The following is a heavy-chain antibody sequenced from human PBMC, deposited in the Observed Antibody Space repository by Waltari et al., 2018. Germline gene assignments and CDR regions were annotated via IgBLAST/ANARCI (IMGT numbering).Heavy chain of an antibody. CDR1: GYSISSGYY. V-gene: IGHV4-38-2*01. J-gene: IGHJ4*02. D-gene: IGHD6-19*01. CDR2: IYHSGST. CDR3: ARVPMSYSSGAAGVFDY. Sequence: QVQLQESGPGLVKPSETLSLTCAVSGYSISSGYYWGWIRQPPGKGLEWIGSIYHSGSTYYNPSLKSRVTRSVDTSKNQFSLKLSSVTAADTAVYYCARVPMSYSSGAAGVFDYWGQGTLVTVSS.